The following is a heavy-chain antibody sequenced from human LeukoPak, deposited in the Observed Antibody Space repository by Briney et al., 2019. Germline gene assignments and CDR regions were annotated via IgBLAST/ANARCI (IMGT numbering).Heavy chain of an antibody. CDR2: MNPNSGNT. V-gene: IGHV1-8*01. J-gene: IGHJ4*02. CDR1: GYTFTSYD. CDR3: ARGLGSPVGRNY. Sequence: ASVKVSCKASGYTFTSYDINWVRQATGQGLEWMGWMNPNSGNTGYAQKFQGRVTMTRNTSISTVYMELSSLRSEDTAVYYCARGLGSPVGRNYWGQGTLVTVSS. D-gene: IGHD1-26*01.